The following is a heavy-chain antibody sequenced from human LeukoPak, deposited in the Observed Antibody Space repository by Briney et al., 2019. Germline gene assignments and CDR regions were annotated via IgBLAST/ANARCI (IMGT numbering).Heavy chain of an antibody. CDR2: IYHSGST. J-gene: IGHJ3*02. Sequence: SETLSLTCTVSGGSISSYYWSWIRQPPGKGLEWIGSIYHSGSTYYNPSLKSRVTISVDTSKNQFSLKLSSVTAADTAVYYCARVHDSSGYYSHAVAFDIWGQGTMVTVSS. D-gene: IGHD3-22*01. CDR3: ARVHDSSGYYSHAVAFDI. CDR1: GGSISSYY. V-gene: IGHV4-38-2*02.